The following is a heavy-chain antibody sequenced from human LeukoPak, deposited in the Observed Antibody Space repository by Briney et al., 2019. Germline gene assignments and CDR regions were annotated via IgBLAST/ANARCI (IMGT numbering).Heavy chain of an antibody. CDR3: AKDEAAADYAFDI. Sequence: GGSLRLSCAASGFTFSSYAMSWVRQAPGKGLEWVSAISGSGGSTYYADSVKGRFTNSRDNSKNTLYLQMNSLRAEDTAVYYCAKDEAAADYAFDIWGQGTMVTVSS. D-gene: IGHD6-13*01. J-gene: IGHJ3*02. V-gene: IGHV3-23*01. CDR2: ISGSGGST. CDR1: GFTFSSYA.